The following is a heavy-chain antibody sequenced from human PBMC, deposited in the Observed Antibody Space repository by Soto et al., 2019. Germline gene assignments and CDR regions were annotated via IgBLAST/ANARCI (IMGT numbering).Heavy chain of an antibody. CDR1: GYTFTSYG. CDR2: ISAYNGNT. J-gene: IGHJ6*02. Sequence: ASVKVSCKASGYTFTSYGISWVRQAPGQGLEWMGWISAYNGNTNYAQKLQGRVTMTIDRSTTTAYLELRSLTSDDTAVYYCAKNGHPPYYYYGMDVWGQGTTVTVSS. V-gene: IGHV1-18*01. CDR3: AKNGHPPYYYYGMDV. D-gene: IGHD2-8*01.